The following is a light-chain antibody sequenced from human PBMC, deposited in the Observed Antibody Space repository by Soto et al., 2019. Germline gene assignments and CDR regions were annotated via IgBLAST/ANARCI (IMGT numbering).Light chain of an antibody. CDR2: DAS. V-gene: IGKV3-11*01. CDR1: QSFRGL. Sequence: EIVLTQSPGTLSLSPGERATLSCRASQSFRGLLAWYQQKPGQAPRLLIYDASNRATGIPPRFSGSGSGTDFTLTISSLEPEDSAVYYCQQRHMWPITFGQGTRLEIK. J-gene: IGKJ5*01. CDR3: QQRHMWPIT.